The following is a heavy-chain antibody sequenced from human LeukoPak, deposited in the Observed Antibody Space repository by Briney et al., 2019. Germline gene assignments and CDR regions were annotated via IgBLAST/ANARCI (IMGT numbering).Heavy chain of an antibody. Sequence: SVKVFCKASGGTFSSYAISWVRQAPGQGLEWMGGIIPIFGTANYAQKFQGRVTITTDESTSTAYMELSSLRSEDTAVYYCARSAGYSGYDSYYYYYYMDVWGKGTTVTVS. CDR3: ARSAGYSGYDSYYYYYYMDV. J-gene: IGHJ6*03. V-gene: IGHV1-69*05. D-gene: IGHD5-12*01. CDR1: GGTFSSYA. CDR2: IIPIFGTA.